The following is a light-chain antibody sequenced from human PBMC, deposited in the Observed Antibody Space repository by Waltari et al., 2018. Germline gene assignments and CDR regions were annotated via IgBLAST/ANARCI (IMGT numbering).Light chain of an antibody. CDR1: QSVSGN. CDR3: QQYNNWPLT. J-gene: IGKJ4*01. CDR2: GAS. V-gene: IGKV3-15*01. Sequence: ELVLTQSPATLSLSPGERATLSCRASQSVSGNLAWFQQKPGQAPRLLIYGASSRATDIPDRLSGSGSGTDFTLTISSLGPEDFAVYYCQQYNNWPLTFGGGTKVEIK.